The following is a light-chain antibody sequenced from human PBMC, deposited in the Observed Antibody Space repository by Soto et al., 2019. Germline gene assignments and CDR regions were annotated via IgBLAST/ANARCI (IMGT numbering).Light chain of an antibody. V-gene: IGKV1-17*03. CDR3: LQHNNYPYT. Sequence: DIQMTQTPSAMSASVGDRVTITCRASEAIANFLAWFQQEPGKVPKRLIYEASKLQSGVPSRFSGSGSGTEFTLTISSLQPQDFETYYCLQHNNYPYTFGQGTKVDIX. CDR1: EAIANF. CDR2: EAS. J-gene: IGKJ2*01.